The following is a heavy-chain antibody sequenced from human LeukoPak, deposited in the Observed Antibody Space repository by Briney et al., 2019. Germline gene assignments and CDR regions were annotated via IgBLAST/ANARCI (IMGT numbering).Heavy chain of an antibody. V-gene: IGHV3-53*01. J-gene: IGHJ5*02. CDR2: FYSGGST. D-gene: IGHD6-13*01. Sequence: GGSLRLSCAASGFTVSSDYMSWVRQAPGKGLEGVSVFYSGGSTYYADSVKGRFTISRDNSKNTLYLQMNSLRAEDTAVYYCAGQIAAAGPPLGFDPWGQGTLVTVSS. CDR3: AGQIAAAGPPLGFDP. CDR1: GFTVSSDY.